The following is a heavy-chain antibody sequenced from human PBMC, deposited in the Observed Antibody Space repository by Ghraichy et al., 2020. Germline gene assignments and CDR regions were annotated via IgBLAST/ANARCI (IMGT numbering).Heavy chain of an antibody. V-gene: IGHV4-34*01. CDR2: INHSGST. J-gene: IGHJ5*02. CDR3: ARGLPRGPRHGSSWYGQRDWFDP. Sequence: SQTLSLTCAVYGGSFSGYYWSWIRQPPGKGLEWIGEINHSGSTNYNPSLKSRVTISVDTSKNQFSLKLSSVTAADTAVYYCARGLPRGPRHGSSWYGQRDWFDPWGQGTLVTVSS. D-gene: IGHD6-13*01. CDR1: GGSFSGYY.